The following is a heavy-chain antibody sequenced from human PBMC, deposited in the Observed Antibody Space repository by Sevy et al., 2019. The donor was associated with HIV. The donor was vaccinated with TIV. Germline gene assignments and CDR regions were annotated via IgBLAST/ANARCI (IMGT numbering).Heavy chain of an antibody. Sequence: GGSLRLSCAASGFTFSAYWMNWVRQAPGKGLEWVANIKADGSDKHYVDSVEGRFTISRDNAKNSLYLQMNSLRVEDXXXXXXXXXTTGRFDSWGQGTLVTVSS. D-gene: IGHD1-26*01. CDR2: IKADGSDK. J-gene: IGHJ4*02. CDR3: XXXTTGRFDS. V-gene: IGHV3-7*01. CDR1: GFTFSAYW.